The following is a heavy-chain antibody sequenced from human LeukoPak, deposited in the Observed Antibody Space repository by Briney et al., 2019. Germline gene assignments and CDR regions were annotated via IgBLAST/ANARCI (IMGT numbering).Heavy chain of an antibody. V-gene: IGHV3-23*01. CDR3: AKYGLAAAGTFLPKLHIDY. Sequence: GGSLRLSCAASGFTFSNYAMSWVRQAPGKGLEWVSAISGSGGSTYYADSVKGRFTISRDNSKNTLYLQMNSLRAEDTAVYYCAKYGLAAAGTFLPKLHIDYWGQGTLVTVSS. CDR2: ISGSGGST. D-gene: IGHD6-13*01. J-gene: IGHJ4*02. CDR1: GFTFSNYA.